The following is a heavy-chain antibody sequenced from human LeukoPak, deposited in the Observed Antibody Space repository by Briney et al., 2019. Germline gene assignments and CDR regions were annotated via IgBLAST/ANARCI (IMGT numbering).Heavy chain of an antibody. CDR3: ARDQVYTSLSAFGI. D-gene: IGHD3-16*01. J-gene: IGHJ3*02. CDR1: GFTFSSYS. CDR2: ISSSSSYI. V-gene: IGHV3-21*01. Sequence: GGSLRLSRAASGFTFSSYSMNWVRQAPGKGLEWVSSISSSSSYIYSADSVKGRFTISRDNAKNSLYLQMNSLRAEDTAVYYCARDQVYTSLSAFGIWGQGTKVTVSS.